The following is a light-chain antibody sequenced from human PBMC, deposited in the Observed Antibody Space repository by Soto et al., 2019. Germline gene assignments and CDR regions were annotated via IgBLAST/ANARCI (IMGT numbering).Light chain of an antibody. CDR2: AAS. Sequence: DIQMTQSPSTLSGSVGDRVIMTWRASQTISSWLACYQQKQAKATKLMIYAASSLQSGVPSRFSGSGAGTEFTLTISSLQPEDFADYYCQQSYRTHPITFGQGTRLEIK. CDR1: QTISSW. V-gene: IGKV1-39*01. CDR3: QQSYRTHPIT. J-gene: IGKJ5*01.